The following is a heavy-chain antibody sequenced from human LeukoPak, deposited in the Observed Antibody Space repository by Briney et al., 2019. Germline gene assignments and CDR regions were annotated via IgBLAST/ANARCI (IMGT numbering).Heavy chain of an antibody. CDR1: VFTFSSYA. J-gene: IGHJ4*02. CDR3: STWNYVEY. V-gene: IGHV3-23*01. CDR2: ISNSGGDT. Sequence: GGSLRLSCAASVFTFSSYATSWVRQAPGKGLEWVSAISNSGGDTSYSDSVKGRFTISRDNSKSTLYLQMNSLRAEDTAIYYCSTWNYVEYWGQGTLVTVSS. D-gene: IGHD2-2*01.